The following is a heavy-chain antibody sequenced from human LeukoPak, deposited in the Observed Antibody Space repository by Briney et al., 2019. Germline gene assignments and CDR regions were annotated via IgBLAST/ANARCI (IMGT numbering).Heavy chain of an antibody. D-gene: IGHD3-10*01. CDR1: GGSISSSSYY. CDR3: ARRGPGYYYSSGSSDY. V-gene: IGHV4-39*07. J-gene: IGHJ4*02. CDR2: IYYSGST. Sequence: PSETLSLTCTVSGGSISSSSYYWGWIRQPPGKGLEWIGSIYYSGSTYYNPSLKSRVTISVDTSKNQFSLKLSSVTAADTAVYYCARRGPGYYYSSGSSDYWGQGTLVTVSS.